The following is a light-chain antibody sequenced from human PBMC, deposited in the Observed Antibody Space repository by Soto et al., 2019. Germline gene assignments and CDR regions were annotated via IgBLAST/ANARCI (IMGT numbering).Light chain of an antibody. V-gene: IGLV1-51*01. J-gene: IGLJ2*01. CDR2: DNN. CDR3: GTWDTSLSAVV. Sequence: QSVLTQPPSVSAAPGQKVTISCSGSSSNIGKNYVSWYQRLPGTAPKLLIYDNNERSSGIPDRFSGSKSGTSATLGIAGLQTGDEADYYCGTWDTSLSAVVFGRGTKLTVL. CDR1: SSNIGKNY.